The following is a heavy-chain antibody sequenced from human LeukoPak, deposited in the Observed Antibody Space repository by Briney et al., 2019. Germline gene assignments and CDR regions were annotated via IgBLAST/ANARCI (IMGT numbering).Heavy chain of an antibody. V-gene: IGHV3-30-3*01. CDR1: GFTFSSYA. Sequence: GRSLRLSCAASGFTFSSYALHWVRQAPGKGLEWVAVISYDGSNKYYADSVKGRFTISRDNSKNTLYLQMNSLRAEDTAVYYCARDGRSIAAASFDYWGQGTLVIVSS. CDR2: ISYDGSNK. J-gene: IGHJ4*02. CDR3: ARDGRSIAAASFDY. D-gene: IGHD6-13*01.